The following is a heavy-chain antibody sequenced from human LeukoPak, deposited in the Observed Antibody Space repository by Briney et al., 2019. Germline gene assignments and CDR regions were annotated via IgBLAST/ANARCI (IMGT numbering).Heavy chain of an antibody. CDR2: MNPNSGNT. CDR3: ARWGAGSGSYYYYYYGMNV. D-gene: IGHD3-10*01. Sequence: ASVKVSCKASGYTLTSYDINWVRQATGQGLEWMGWMNPNSGNTGYAQKFQGRVTMTRNTSISTAYMELSSLRCEDTAVYYCARWGAGSGSYYYYYYGMNVWGQGTTVTVSS. J-gene: IGHJ6*02. CDR1: GYTLTSYD. V-gene: IGHV1-8*01.